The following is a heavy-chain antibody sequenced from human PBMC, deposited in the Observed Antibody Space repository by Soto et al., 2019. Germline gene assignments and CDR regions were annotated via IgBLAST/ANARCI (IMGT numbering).Heavy chain of an antibody. CDR2: INPSGGST. CDR1: GYTFTSYY. J-gene: IGHJ5*02. CDR3: ARALNYYDSSGYYSVAYTWFDP. D-gene: IGHD3-22*01. Sequence: GASVKVSCKASGYTFTSYYMHWVRQAPGQGLEWMGIINPSGGSTSYAQKFQGRVTMTRDTSTSTVYMELSSLRSEDTAVYYCARALNYYDSSGYYSVAYTWFDPWGQGTLVTVSS. V-gene: IGHV1-46*01.